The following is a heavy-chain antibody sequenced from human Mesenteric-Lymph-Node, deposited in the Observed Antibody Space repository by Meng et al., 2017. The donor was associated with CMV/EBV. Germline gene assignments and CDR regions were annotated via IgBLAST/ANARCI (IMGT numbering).Heavy chain of an antibody. CDR3: ARGPVVPAAIVGSGMDV. CDR2: IIPIFGTA. J-gene: IGHJ6*02. V-gene: IGHV1-69*05. D-gene: IGHD2-2*02. Sequence: SVKVSCKASGGTFSSYAISWVRQAPGQGLEWMGGIIPIFGTANYAQKFQGRVTITTDESMSTAYMELSSLRSEDTAVYYCARGPVVPAAIVGSGMDVWGQGTTVTVSS. CDR1: GGTFSSYA.